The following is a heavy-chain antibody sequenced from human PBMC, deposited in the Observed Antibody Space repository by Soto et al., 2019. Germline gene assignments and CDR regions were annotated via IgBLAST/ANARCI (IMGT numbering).Heavy chain of an antibody. Sequence: EVQLVESGGGLVQPGGSLRLSCAASGVTVSSNYMSWVRQAPGKGLEWVSVLYSGGSTYYADSVKGRFTISRDNSKNTLYFQMTSLRAEDTAVYYCARHGYNCGGAYFDYWGQGTLVTVSS. CDR2: LYSGGST. CDR3: ARHGYNCGGAYFDY. V-gene: IGHV3-66*04. J-gene: IGHJ4*02. CDR1: GVTVSSNY. D-gene: IGHD5-18*01.